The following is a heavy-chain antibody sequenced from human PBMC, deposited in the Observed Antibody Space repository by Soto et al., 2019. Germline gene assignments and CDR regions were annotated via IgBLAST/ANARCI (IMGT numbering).Heavy chain of an antibody. D-gene: IGHD3-3*01. CDR1: GVSLSSYY. J-gene: IGHJ5*02. Sequence: PSETLSLTWTASGVSLSSYYWSWIRPPPGKGLEWIGYIYYSGSTNYNPPLKRRDIISVDTSSNQFSLKLSSVTAADTAVYYCACVITRNYDFWSGYYTGWFDPWGQGTLVTVSS. V-gene: IGHV4-59*01. CDR3: ACVITRNYDFWSGYYTGWFDP. CDR2: IYYSGST.